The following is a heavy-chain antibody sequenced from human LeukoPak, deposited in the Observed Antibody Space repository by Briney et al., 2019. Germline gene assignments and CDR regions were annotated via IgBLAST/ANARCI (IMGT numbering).Heavy chain of an antibody. CDR1: GFTFSSYA. V-gene: IGHV3-23*01. J-gene: IGHJ4*02. CDR3: ATHDQWLVAYFDY. CDR2: ISGSGGST. D-gene: IGHD6-19*01. Sequence: GGSLRLFCAASGFTFSSYAMSWVRQAPGKGLEWVSAISGSGGSTYYADSVKGRFTISRDNSKNTLYLQMNSLRAEDTAVYYCATHDQWLVAYFDYWGQGTLVTVSS.